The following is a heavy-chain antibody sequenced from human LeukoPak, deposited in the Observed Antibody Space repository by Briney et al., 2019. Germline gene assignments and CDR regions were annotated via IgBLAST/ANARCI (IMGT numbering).Heavy chain of an antibody. Sequence: SETLSLTCAVSGGSISSSNWWSWVRQHPGKGLEWIGYIYYSGSTYYNPSLKSRVTISVDTSKNQFSLKLSSVTAADTAVYYCARALGYYDSSGYEDYWGQGTLVTVSS. J-gene: IGHJ4*02. CDR3: ARALGYYDSSGYEDY. V-gene: IGHV4-31*11. CDR1: GGSISSSNW. D-gene: IGHD3-22*01. CDR2: IYYSGST.